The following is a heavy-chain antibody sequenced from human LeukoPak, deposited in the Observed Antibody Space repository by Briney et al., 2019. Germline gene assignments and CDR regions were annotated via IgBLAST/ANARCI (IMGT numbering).Heavy chain of an antibody. CDR2: IYYSGST. Sequence: SGTLSLTCTVSGGSISSYYWSWIRQPPGKGLEWIGYIYYSGSTNYNPSLKSRVTMSVDTSKNQFSLKLSSVTAADTAVYYCARGEGVDTIFGVVVLWSDPWGQGTLVTVSS. CDR1: GGSISSYY. J-gene: IGHJ5*02. D-gene: IGHD3-3*01. CDR3: ARGEGVDTIFGVVVLWSDP. V-gene: IGHV4-59*01.